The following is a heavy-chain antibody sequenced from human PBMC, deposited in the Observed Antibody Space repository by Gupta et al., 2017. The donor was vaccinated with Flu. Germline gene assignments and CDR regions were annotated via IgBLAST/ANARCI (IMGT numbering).Heavy chain of an antibody. CDR1: GFSFSNYW. Sequence: EVQLVESGGGLVQPGGSLRLSCGASGFSFSNYWMSWVRQAPGKGLEWVANINGDGSERLYEDAGEGRLTVYRDNAKNALYLQMDSLSDEDKAVYYCVREIPQPGAFYYFDSCGQGTLVPVSS. V-gene: IGHV3-7*01. J-gene: IGHJ4*02. D-gene: IGHD1-26*01. CDR3: VREIPQPGAFYYFDS. CDR2: INGDGSER.